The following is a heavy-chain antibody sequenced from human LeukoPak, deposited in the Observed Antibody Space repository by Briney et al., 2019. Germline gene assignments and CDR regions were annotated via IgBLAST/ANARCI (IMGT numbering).Heavy chain of an antibody. J-gene: IGHJ4*02. CDR2: ISYDGNNK. D-gene: IGHD3-22*01. CDR3: AKSSGDSSGYYLDY. CDR1: GFTFSSYG. V-gene: IGHV3-30*18. Sequence: PGGSLRLSCAASGFTFSSYGMHWVRQAPGKGLEWVEFISYDGNNKYYASSVKGRFTISRDNSKNTLYLQMNSLRAEDTAVYYCAKSSGDSSGYYLDYWGQGTLVTVSS.